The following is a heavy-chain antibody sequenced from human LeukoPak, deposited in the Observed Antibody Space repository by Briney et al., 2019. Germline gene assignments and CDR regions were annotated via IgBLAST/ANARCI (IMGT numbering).Heavy chain of an antibody. CDR3: ARGGYGYYYMDV. CDR1: GFTFSSYW. D-gene: IGHD5-12*01. V-gene: IGHV3-74*01. CDR2: IKTDGSN. J-gene: IGHJ6*03. Sequence: GGSLRLSCAASGFTFSSYWMHWVRQAPGKGLVWVSRIKTDGSNYYADSVKGRFTISRDNAKNTLYLEMNSLRAEDAAMYYCARGGYGYYYMDVWGKGTTVTVSS.